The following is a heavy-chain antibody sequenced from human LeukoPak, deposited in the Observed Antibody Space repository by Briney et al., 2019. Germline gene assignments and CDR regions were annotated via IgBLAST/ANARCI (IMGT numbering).Heavy chain of an antibody. CDR3: ARTYYDFWSGPGGSYYFDY. CDR2: IYHSGST. J-gene: IGHJ4*02. CDR1: GYSISSGYY. D-gene: IGHD3-3*01. V-gene: IGHV4-38-2*02. Sequence: SETLSLTCTVSGYSISSGYYWGWIRQPPGKGLEWIGSIYHSGSTYYNPSLKSRVTMSVDTSKNQFSLKLSSVTAADTAVYYCARTYYDFWSGPGGSYYFDYWGQGTLVTVSS.